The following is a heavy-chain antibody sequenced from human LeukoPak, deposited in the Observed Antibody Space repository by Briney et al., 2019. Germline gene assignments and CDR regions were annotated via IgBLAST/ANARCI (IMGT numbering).Heavy chain of an antibody. CDR2: IIPIFGTA. D-gene: IGHD3-3*01. J-gene: IGHJ4*02. V-gene: IGHV1-69*13. Sequence: SVKVSCKASGGTFSSYAISWVRQAPGQGLEWMGGIIPIFGTANYAQKFQGRVTITADESTSTAYMELSSLRSEDTAVYYCARLRFLESKTDYWGQGTLVTVSS. CDR1: GGTFSSYA. CDR3: ARLRFLESKTDY.